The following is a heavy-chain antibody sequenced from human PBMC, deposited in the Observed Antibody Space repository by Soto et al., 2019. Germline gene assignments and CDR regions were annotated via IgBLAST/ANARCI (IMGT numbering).Heavy chain of an antibody. CDR1: GFTFSDYY. Sequence: QVQLVESGGGLVKPGGSLRLSCAASGFTFSDYYMSWIRQAPGKGLEWVSYISSGGSSIYYADSVEGRFTISRDNADNSLYLQMNSLRAEDTAVYYCARYWPLGWFDPWGQGTLVTVSS. V-gene: IGHV3-11*01. J-gene: IGHJ5*02. D-gene: IGHD7-27*01. CDR3: ARYWPLGWFDP. CDR2: ISSGGSSI.